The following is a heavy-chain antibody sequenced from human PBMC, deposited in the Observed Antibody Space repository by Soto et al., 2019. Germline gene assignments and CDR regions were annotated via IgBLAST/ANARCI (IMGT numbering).Heavy chain of an antibody. CDR1: GGTFSSYA. CDR3: ARSQGSSTSLEIYYYYYYGMDV. D-gene: IGHD2-2*01. Sequence: QVQLVQSGAEVKKPGSSVKVSCKASGGTFSSYAISWVRQAPGQGLEWMGGIIPGTANYAQKFQGRVTITADESTSTAYMELSSLRSEDTAVYYCARSQGSSTSLEIYYYYYYGMDVWGQGTMVTVSS. V-gene: IGHV1-69*01. CDR2: IIPGTA. J-gene: IGHJ6*02.